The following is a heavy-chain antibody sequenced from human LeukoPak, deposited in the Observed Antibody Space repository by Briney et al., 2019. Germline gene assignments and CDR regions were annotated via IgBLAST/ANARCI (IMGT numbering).Heavy chain of an antibody. D-gene: IGHD3/OR15-3a*01. Sequence: PGGSLRLSCAASGFTFSSYWMHWVRQAPGKGLVWVSRISSDGSSTSYADSVKGRFTISRDNAKNTLYLQMNSLRAEDTAVYFCAKRGVVIRVILVGFHKAAYYFESWGQGALVTVSS. CDR3: AKRGVVIRVILVGFHKAAYYFES. CDR1: GFTFSSYW. J-gene: IGHJ4*02. CDR2: ISSDGSST. V-gene: IGHV3-74*01.